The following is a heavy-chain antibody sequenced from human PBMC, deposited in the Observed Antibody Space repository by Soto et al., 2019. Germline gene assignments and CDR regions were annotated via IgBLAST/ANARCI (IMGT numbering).Heavy chain of an antibody. D-gene: IGHD6-19*01. CDR2: IYYSGST. J-gene: IGHJ4*02. CDR1: GGSISSGGYY. Sequence: QVQLQESGPGLVKPSQTLSLTCTVSGGSISSGGYYWSWIRQHPGKGLEWIGYIYYSGSTYYNPSLKSRVTISVDTSKNQFSLKPSSVTAADTAVYYCARGPSQWPTPFDYWGQGTLFTVSS. V-gene: IGHV4-31*03. CDR3: ARGPSQWPTPFDY.